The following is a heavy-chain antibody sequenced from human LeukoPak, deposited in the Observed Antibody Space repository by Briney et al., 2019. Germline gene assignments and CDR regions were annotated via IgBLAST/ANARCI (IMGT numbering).Heavy chain of an antibody. CDR3: ARVRGRGYSDY. V-gene: IGHV4-34*01. J-gene: IGHJ4*02. Sequence: SETLSLTCAVYGGSFSGYYWSWIRQPPGKGLEWIGEINHSGSTNYNPSLKSRVTISVDTSKNQFSLKLSSVTAADTAVYYCARVRGRGYSDYWGQGTLVTVSS. CDR1: GGSFSGYY. D-gene: IGHD3-22*01. CDR2: INHSGST.